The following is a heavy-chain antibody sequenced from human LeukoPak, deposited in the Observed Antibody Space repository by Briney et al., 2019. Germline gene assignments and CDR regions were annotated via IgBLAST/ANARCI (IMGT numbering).Heavy chain of an antibody. D-gene: IGHD2-8*01. J-gene: IGHJ4*02. Sequence: PGGSLRLSCAASGFTFSSYGMHWVRQAPGKGLEWVSAISGSGGSTYYADSVKGRFTISRDNSKNTLYLQMNSLRAEDTAVYYCAKYSFLGYCTNGVCSEFDYWGQGTLVTVSS. CDR2: ISGSGGST. V-gene: IGHV3-23*01. CDR3: AKYSFLGYCTNGVCSEFDY. CDR1: GFTFSSYG.